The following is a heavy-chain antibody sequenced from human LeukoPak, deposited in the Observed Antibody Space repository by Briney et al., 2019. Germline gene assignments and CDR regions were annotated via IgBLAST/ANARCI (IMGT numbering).Heavy chain of an antibody. D-gene: IGHD3-10*01. V-gene: IGHV1-46*01. Sequence: ASVKVSCKASGYTFTSYYMHWVRQAPGQGLEWMGIINPSGGSTSYAQKFQGRVTITADESASTAYMELSSLRSEDTAVYYCARVGVGSARYYYYYMDVWGKGTTVTISS. CDR3: ARVGVGSARYYYYYMDV. J-gene: IGHJ6*03. CDR2: INPSGGST. CDR1: GYTFTSYY.